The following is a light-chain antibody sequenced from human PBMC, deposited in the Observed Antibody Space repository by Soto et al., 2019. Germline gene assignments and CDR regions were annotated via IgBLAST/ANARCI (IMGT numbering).Light chain of an antibody. Sequence: QSVLTQSPSASASLGASVKLTCTLSSGHSSYAIAWHQQQPEKGPRYLMKLDSDGSHTKGDAIPDRFSGSSSGAERYLTISSLQSEDEADYYCQTWGTGIHVVFGGGTQPTV. CDR1: SGHSSYA. CDR3: QTWGTGIHVV. V-gene: IGLV4-69*01. J-gene: IGLJ2*01. CDR2: LDSDGSH.